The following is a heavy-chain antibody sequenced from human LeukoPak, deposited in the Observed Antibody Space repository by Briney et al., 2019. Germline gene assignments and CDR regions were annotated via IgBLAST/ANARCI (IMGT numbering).Heavy chain of an antibody. J-gene: IGHJ5*02. CDR1: GGSFSGYY. Sequence: PSETLSLTCAVHGGSFSGYYWSWIRQPPGKGLEWIGEINHSGNTNYNPSLKSRVTISVDTSKNQFSLKLTSVTAADTAVYYCAGRRFVELFSSWGQGTQVTVPS. D-gene: IGHD3-10*01. CDR3: AGRRFVELFSS. CDR2: INHSGNT. V-gene: IGHV4-34*01.